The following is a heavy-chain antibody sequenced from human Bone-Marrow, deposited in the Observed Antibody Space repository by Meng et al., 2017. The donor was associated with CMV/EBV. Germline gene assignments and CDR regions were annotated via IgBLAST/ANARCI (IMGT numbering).Heavy chain of an antibody. Sequence: GESLKISCAASGFTFSNAWMSWVRQAPGKGLEWVGRIKSKTDGGTTDDAAPVKGKFTISSDDSKNTLYLQMNSLKTEDTAVYYCTTDVITIFDYWGQGTLVTVSS. J-gene: IGHJ4*02. D-gene: IGHD3-3*01. V-gene: IGHV3-15*01. CDR2: IKSKTDGGTT. CDR3: TTDVITIFDY. CDR1: GFTFSNAW.